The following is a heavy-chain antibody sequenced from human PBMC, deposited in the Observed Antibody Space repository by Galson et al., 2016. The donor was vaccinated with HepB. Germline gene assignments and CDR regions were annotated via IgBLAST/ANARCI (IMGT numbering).Heavy chain of an antibody. Sequence: SLRLSCAASGFIFNSFWMHWVRQAPGKGLVWVSRITSDGSDATYADSVQGRFTISRDNAKKTLYLQMNSLRVEDTAVYYCVRVYYGSGSALQIRGQGTRVSVSA. CDR1: GFIFNSFW. CDR2: ITSDGSDA. CDR3: VRVYYGSGSALQI. J-gene: IGHJ3*02. D-gene: IGHD3-10*01. V-gene: IGHV3-74*03.